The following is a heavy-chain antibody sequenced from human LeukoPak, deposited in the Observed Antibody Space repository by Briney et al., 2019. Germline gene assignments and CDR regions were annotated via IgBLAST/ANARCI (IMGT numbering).Heavy chain of an antibody. J-gene: IGHJ6*03. V-gene: IGHV1-69*05. D-gene: IGHD3-10*01. CDR2: IIPIFGTA. CDR3: ARDGRWGSGSYYMSHGYYYYMDV. Sequence: SVKVSCKASGGTFSSYAISWVRQAPGQGLEWMGEIIPIFGTANYAQKFQGRVTITTDESTSTAYMELSSLRSEDTAVYYCARDGRWGSGSYYMSHGYYYYMDVWGKGTTVTVSS. CDR1: GGTFSSYA.